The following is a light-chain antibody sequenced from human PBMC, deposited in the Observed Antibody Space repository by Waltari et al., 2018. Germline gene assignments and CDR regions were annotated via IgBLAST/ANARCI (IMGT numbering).Light chain of an antibody. J-gene: IGKJ4*01. V-gene: IGKV1-12*01. CDR2: SAS. Sequence: DIQMTQSPSSVSASVGDRVTITCRASQGINNWLAWYQQKPGKAPKLLIYSASTLQSGVPSRFIGSGSGTEFALTIGSLRPEDFATYYRQQSNGFPLTFGGGTRVEI. CDR1: QGINNW. CDR3: QQSNGFPLT.